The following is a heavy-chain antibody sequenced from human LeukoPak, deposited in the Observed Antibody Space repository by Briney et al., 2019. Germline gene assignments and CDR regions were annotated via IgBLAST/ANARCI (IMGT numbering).Heavy chain of an antibody. V-gene: IGHV3-23*01. Sequence: ETLSLTCTVSGGSISSYYWSWVRQAPGKGLEWVSAISGSGGSTYYADSVKGRFTISRDNSKNTLYLQMNSLRAEDTAVYYCAKAGRDYDFWSGLNYWGQGTLVTVSS. CDR1: GGSISSYY. J-gene: IGHJ4*02. D-gene: IGHD3-3*01. CDR3: AKAGRDYDFWSGLNY. CDR2: ISGSGGST.